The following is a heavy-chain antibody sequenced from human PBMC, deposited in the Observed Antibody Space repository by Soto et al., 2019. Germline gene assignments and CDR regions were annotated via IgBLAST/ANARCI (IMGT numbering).Heavy chain of an antibody. CDR3: ALHDFNISPGP. CDR2: ISYDGSNK. V-gene: IGHV3-30*03. J-gene: IGHJ4*02. D-gene: IGHD2-15*01. Sequence: GGSLRLSCAASGFTFSSYSMHWVLQAPGKGLEWVEVISYDGSNKYYADSVKGRFTISRDNSKNTLYLQMNMDSVDTATYYCALHDFNISPGPWGQGPLVTAPS. CDR1: GFTFSSYS.